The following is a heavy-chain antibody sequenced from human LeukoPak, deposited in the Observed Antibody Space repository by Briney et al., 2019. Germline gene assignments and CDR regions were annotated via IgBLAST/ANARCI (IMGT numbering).Heavy chain of an antibody. V-gene: IGHV5-51*01. CDR1: GYTFTSYW. J-gene: IGHJ4*02. D-gene: IGHD6-13*01. CDR2: IYPDDSHT. Sequence: GESLKISCKGSGYTFTSYWIGWVRQMPGEGLEWMGVIYPDDSHTTYSPSFRGQVTISANKSTSTAYLQWSSLKASDTAMYYCARPRAGSNSIEEFDYWGQGTLVTVSS. CDR3: ARPRAGSNSIEEFDY.